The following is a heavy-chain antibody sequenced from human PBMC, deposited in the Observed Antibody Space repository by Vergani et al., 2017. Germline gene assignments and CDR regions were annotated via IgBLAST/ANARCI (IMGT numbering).Heavy chain of an antibody. CDR3: AKDGGLGSCDSIRCPPLLIDYVDV. CDR1: GFAFSSYA. Sequence: EGQLLESGEGLVQPGGSLRLSCAASGFAFSSYAMTWVRQGPGKGLEWVSGISRNGDTTYYADSVKGRFTISRDNSKSTLYLQMNSLRAEDTARYFCAKDGGLGSCDSIRCPPLLIDYVDVWGKGATVTVSS. J-gene: IGHJ6*03. CDR2: ISRNGDTT. V-gene: IGHV3-23*01. D-gene: IGHD2-2*01.